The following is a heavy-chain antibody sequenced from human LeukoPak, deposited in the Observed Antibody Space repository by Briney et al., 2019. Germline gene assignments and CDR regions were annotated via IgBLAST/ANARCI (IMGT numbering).Heavy chain of an antibody. CDR2: IKQDGSEK. Sequence: PGGSLRLPCAASGFTFSSHWMSWVRQAPGKGLEWVANIKQDGSEKYYVDSVKGRFTISRDNAKNSLYLQMNSLRAEDTAVYYCARTGGSYYPDAFDIWGQGTMVTVSS. J-gene: IGHJ3*02. CDR3: ARTGGSYYPDAFDI. V-gene: IGHV3-7*01. CDR1: GFTFSSHW. D-gene: IGHD1-26*01.